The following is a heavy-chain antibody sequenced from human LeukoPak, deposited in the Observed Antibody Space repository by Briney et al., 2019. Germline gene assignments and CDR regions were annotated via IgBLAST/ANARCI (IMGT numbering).Heavy chain of an antibody. V-gene: IGHV4-59*01. CDR3: ARDEKNWFEY. Sequence: SETLSLTCTVSGGSISSYYWSWIRQPPGKGLEWIGYTYNSGSTNYSPSLKSRVTISVDTSKDQFSLKLSSVTAADTAVYYCARDEKNWFEYWGQGTLVTVSS. J-gene: IGHJ5*01. CDR1: GGSISSYY. CDR2: TYNSGST.